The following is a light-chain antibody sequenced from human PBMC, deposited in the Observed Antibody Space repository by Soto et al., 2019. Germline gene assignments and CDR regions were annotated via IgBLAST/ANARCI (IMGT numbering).Light chain of an antibody. V-gene: IGLV2-8*01. CDR3: SSYLNYNSEV. CDR2: EVN. J-gene: IGLJ1*01. Sequence: QSALTQPPSASGSPGESVTISCTGTSTDVGGYNYVSWYQRHPGKAPKLIIYEVNKRPSGVPDRFSGSKSGNTASLTVSGLQAEAEADYYCSSYLNYNSEVFGTGTKVTVL. CDR1: STDVGGYNY.